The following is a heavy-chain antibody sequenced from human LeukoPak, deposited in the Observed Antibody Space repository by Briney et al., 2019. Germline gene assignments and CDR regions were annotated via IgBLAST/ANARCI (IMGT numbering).Heavy chain of an antibody. D-gene: IGHD6-13*01. CDR2: ISSGSGYI. J-gene: IGHJ4*02. V-gene: IGHV3-21*01. Sequence: GGSLRLSCAASGFTFSSAWMTWVRQAPGKGLEWVSFISSGSGYIYYADSVKGRFTISRDNAKNSLYLQMNSLRAEDTAVYYCASSGSSSWYGFDYWGQGTLVTVSS. CDR3: ASSGSSSWYGFDY. CDR1: GFTFSSAW.